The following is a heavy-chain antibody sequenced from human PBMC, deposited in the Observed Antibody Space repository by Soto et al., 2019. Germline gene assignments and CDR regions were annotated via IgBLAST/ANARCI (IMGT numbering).Heavy chain of an antibody. V-gene: IGHV3-30-3*01. CDR1: GFTFSSYA. Sequence: VGSLRLSCAASGFTFSSYAMHWVRQAPGKGLEWVAVISYDGSNKYYADSVKGRFTISRDNSKNTLYLQMNSLRAEDTAVYYCARDVYGSGSYYFPPYFDYWGQGTLVTVSS. CDR3: ARDVYGSGSYYFPPYFDY. CDR2: ISYDGSNK. D-gene: IGHD3-10*01. J-gene: IGHJ4*02.